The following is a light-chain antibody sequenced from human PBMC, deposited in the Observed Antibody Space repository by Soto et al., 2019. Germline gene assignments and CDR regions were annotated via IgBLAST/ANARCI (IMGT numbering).Light chain of an antibody. CDR3: QSYDSSPSAYVV. CDR2: GNK. Sequence: QPVLTQPPSVSGAPGQRVTISCTGSSTNIGAGYDVHWYQQLPGAAPKLLIYGNKNRPSGVPDRFSGSKSVTSASLAITGLQAEDEADYYCQSYDSSPSAYVVFGGGTKLTVL. V-gene: IGLV1-40*01. J-gene: IGLJ2*01. CDR1: STNIGAGYD.